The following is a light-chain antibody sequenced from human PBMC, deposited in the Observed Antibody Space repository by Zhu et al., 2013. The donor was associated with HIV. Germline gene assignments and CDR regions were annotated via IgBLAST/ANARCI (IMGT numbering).Light chain of an antibody. CDR2: KAS. J-gene: IGKJ4*01. Sequence: DIQMTQSPSTLSAYVGDRVTFTCRASQSISSWLAWYQQKPGKAPKLLIYKASTLESGVPSRFSGSGSGTEFTLTISSLQPDDFATYYCQQYQSYSPLTFGGGAKVEIK. CDR3: QQYQSYSPLT. CDR1: QSISSW. V-gene: IGKV1-5*03.